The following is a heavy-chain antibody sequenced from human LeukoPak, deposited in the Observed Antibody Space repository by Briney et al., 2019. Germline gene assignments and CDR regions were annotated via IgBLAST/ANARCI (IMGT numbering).Heavy chain of an antibody. CDR2: IYWNDDK. CDR3: AHPIQTTVVTPWIVFDI. J-gene: IGHJ3*02. CDR1: GFSLSTSGVG. Sequence: ESGPTLVNPTQTLTLTCTFSGFSLSTSGVGVGWIRQPPGKALEWLALIYWNDDKRYSPSLKSRLTITKDTSKNQVVLTMTNMDPVDTATYYCAHPIQTTVVTPWIVFDIWGQGTMVTVSS. V-gene: IGHV2-5*01. D-gene: IGHD4-23*01.